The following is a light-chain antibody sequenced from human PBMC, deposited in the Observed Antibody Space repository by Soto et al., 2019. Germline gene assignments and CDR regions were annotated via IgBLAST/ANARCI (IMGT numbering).Light chain of an antibody. CDR1: QSISSY. Sequence: DIQMTQSPSSLSASIGDRVTITCRASQSISSYLHWYQVKPGKAPKLLIYGASTLQSGVPSRFSGSGSGTDFTLTISSLQPEDFATYYCQQSYSTPITFGQGRRLEI. CDR2: GAS. V-gene: IGKV1-39*01. CDR3: QQSYSTPIT. J-gene: IGKJ5*01.